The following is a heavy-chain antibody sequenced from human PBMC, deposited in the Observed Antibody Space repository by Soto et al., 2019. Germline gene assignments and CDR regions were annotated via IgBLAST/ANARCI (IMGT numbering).Heavy chain of an antibody. CDR2: TYYRSNWRH. CDR3: ARGVAGTGFDL. V-gene: IGHV6-1*01. D-gene: IGHD6-19*01. CDR1: GDSVSSDTAA. Sequence: SQTLSLTCAISGDSVSSDTAAWNWIRSSPSRGLEWLGRTYYRSNWRHDYAVSVKSRITVNPDTSKNHFSLQLNSVTPDDTAVYYCARGVAGTGFDLWGQGTLVTVSS. J-gene: IGHJ4*02.